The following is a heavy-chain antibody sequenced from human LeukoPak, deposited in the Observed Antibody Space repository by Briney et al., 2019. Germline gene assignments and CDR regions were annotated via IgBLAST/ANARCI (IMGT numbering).Heavy chain of an antibody. CDR1: GYSITSDYY. CDR3: AGISTGSCFRH. D-gene: IGHD4-17*01. CDR2: ISHSGNT. V-gene: IGHV4-38-2*02. J-gene: IGHJ1*01. Sequence: SSETLSLTCTVSGYSITSDYYWAWIRQSPARGLEWLGSISHSGNTYYDPSFKSRVTISRDTSKNQFSLKLNSVTAADTALYYCAGISTGSCFRHWGQGTVVTVSS.